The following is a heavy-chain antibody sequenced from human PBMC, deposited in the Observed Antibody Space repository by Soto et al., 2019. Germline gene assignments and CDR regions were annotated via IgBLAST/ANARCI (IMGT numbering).Heavy chain of an antibody. V-gene: IGHV4-30-4*01. D-gene: IGHD2-15*01. CDR2: IYYSGST. J-gene: IGHJ4*02. Sequence: CLTCTVSGGSISSGDYYWSWIRQPPGKGLGWIGYIYYSGSTYYNPSLKSRVTISVDTSKNQFSLKLSSVTAADTAVYYCARADRDYFDYWGQGTLVTVSS. CDR3: ARADRDYFDY. CDR1: GGSISSGDYY.